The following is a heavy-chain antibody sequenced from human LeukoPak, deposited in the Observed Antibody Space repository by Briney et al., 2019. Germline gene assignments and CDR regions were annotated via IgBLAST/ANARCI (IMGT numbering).Heavy chain of an antibody. CDR2: ISSSGSTI. V-gene: IGHV3-11*04. D-gene: IGHD2-2*01. CDR1: GFTFSDYY. CDR3: APLVSADTES. Sequence: GGSLRLSCAASGFTFSDYYMSWIRQAPGKGLEWVSYISSSGSTIYYADSVKGRFTISRDNAKNTLYLQMNSLRVEDTAVYYCAPLVSADTESWGQGTLVTVSS. J-gene: IGHJ5*02.